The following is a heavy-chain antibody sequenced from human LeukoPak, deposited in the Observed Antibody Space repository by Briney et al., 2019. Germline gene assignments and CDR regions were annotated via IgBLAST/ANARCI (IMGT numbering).Heavy chain of an antibody. CDR3: ARGGGGPHYFDY. Sequence: GGSLRLSCAASGFTLSGYWMIWVRQAPGKGLEWVANIKQDGSEEFYVDSVKGRFTISRDNAKNSSYLQMNSLRVEDTAVYYCARGGGGPHYFDYWGQGTLVTVSS. D-gene: IGHD3-16*01. V-gene: IGHV3-7*01. CDR2: IKQDGSEE. CDR1: GFTLSGYW. J-gene: IGHJ4*02.